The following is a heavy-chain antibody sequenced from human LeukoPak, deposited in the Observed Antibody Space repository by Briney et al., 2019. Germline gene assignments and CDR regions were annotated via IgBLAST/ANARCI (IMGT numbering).Heavy chain of an antibody. Sequence: PGGSLTLSCAASGFTFSSYSRNWVRQAPGKELKWCSYISSSSSTLYHAGSVKGRFTISRDNAKNSLYLQMNSLIAEDTAAYYCARVYCSGGSCSTGDYFDYWGQGTLVTVSS. V-gene: IGHV3-48*01. CDR2: ISSSSSTL. CDR3: ARVYCSGGSCSTGDYFDY. CDR1: GFTFSSYS. J-gene: IGHJ4*02. D-gene: IGHD2-15*01.